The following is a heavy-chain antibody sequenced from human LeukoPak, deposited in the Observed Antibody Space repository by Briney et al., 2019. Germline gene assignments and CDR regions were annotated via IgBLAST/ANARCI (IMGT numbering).Heavy chain of an antibody. V-gene: IGHV3-30*18. J-gene: IGHJ4*02. CDR3: AKDRGGSYYDY. D-gene: IGHD1-26*01. CDR2: ISYDGSNK. CDR1: GFTFSSYD. Sequence: GGSLRLSCAASGFTFSSYDMHWVRQAPGNGLEWVAVISYDGSNKYYADSVKGRFTISRDNSKNTLYLQMNSLRAEDTAVYYCAKDRGGSYYDYWGQGTLVTVSS.